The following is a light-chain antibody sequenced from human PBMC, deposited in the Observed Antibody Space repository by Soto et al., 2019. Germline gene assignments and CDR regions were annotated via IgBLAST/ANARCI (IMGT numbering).Light chain of an antibody. CDR1: QSVSSN. Sequence: EIVMTQSPATLSVSPGEIATLSCRAGQSVSSNLAWYQQKPGQAPRILIYGASSRATGIPDRFSGSGSGTDFTLTISRLEPEDVAVYYCQQYGSSPLTFGGGTKVDIK. CDR3: QQYGSSPLT. CDR2: GAS. V-gene: IGKV3-20*01. J-gene: IGKJ4*01.